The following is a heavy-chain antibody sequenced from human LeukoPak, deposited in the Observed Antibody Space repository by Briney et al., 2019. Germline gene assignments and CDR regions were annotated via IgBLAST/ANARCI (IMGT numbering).Heavy chain of an antibody. CDR3: VKPARGSGIQYGLDS. CDR2: ITINIDRT. V-gene: IGHV3-64D*06. CDR1: GFSFSNYA. Sequence: PGGSPRLSCSASGFSFSNYAMHWVRQAPGKGLEYVAAITINIDRTFYADSVNGRFTISRDNSRNTLYLQMSSLRPEDTALYYCVKPARGSGIQYGLDSWGQGTLVTVSS. J-gene: IGHJ4*02. D-gene: IGHD3-10*01.